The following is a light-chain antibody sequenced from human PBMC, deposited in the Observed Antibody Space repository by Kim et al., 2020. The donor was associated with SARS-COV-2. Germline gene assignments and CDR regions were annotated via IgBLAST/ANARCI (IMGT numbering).Light chain of an antibody. CDR3: QQYNNWPPIT. V-gene: IGKV3-15*01. Sequence: SPGESATPSCRASQSVSSNVAWYQQKPGQAPRLLIYGASTRATGIPARFSGSGSGTEFTLTISSLQSEDFAVYYCQQYNNWPPITFGQGTRLEIK. CDR1: QSVSSN. J-gene: IGKJ5*01. CDR2: GAS.